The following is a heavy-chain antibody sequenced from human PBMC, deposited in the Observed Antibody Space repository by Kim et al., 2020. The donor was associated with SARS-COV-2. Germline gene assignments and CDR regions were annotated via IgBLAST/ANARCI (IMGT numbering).Heavy chain of an antibody. J-gene: IGHJ6*02. V-gene: IGHV3-9*01. CDR2: ISWNSGSI. CDR1: GFTFDDYA. Sequence: GGSLRLSCAASGFTFDDYAMHWVRQAPGKGLEWVSGISWNSGSIGYADSVKGRFTISRDNAKNSLYLQMNSLRAEDTALYYCANQGGMDVWGQGTTVTVSS. CDR3: ANQGGMDV.